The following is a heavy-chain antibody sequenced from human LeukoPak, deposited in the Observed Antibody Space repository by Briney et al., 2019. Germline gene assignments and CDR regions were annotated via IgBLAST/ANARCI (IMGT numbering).Heavy chain of an antibody. V-gene: IGHV1-46*01. D-gene: IGHD3-10*01. CDR1: GYTFTSYY. Sequence: ASVKVSCKASGYTFTSYYMHWVRQAPGQGLEWMGLINPTGGSTGYAQKFQGRVTMTRDMSTSTDYMELSSLRSEDTAIYYCARGPYYGGYWGQGTLVTVSS. J-gene: IGHJ4*02. CDR3: ARGPYYGGY. CDR2: INPTGGST.